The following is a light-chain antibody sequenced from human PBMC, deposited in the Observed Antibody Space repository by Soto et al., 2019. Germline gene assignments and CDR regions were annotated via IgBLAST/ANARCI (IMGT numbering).Light chain of an antibody. CDR2: EVS. J-gene: IGLJ1*01. V-gene: IGLV2-23*02. Sequence: ALTQPASVSGSPGQSITISCTGTSSDVGSYNLVSWYQQHPGKAPKLMIYEVSKRPSGVSNRFSGSKSGNTASLTISWLQAEDEADYYCCSYAGSSTYGFGTGTKVTVL. CDR3: CSYAGSSTYG. CDR1: SSDVGSYNL.